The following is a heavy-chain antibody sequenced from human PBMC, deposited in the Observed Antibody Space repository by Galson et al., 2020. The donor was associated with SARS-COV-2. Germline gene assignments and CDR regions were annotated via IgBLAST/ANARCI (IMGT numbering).Heavy chain of an antibody. CDR1: GASISSCSYY. CDR2: IYKSGNT. D-gene: IGHD3-3*01. V-gene: IGHV4-61*02. Sequence: SETLSLTCTVSGASISSCSYYWSWIRQPAGKGLEWIGRIYKSGNTNYNPSLWSQVTMSVDTSKNQFSLKLTSVTAADTAVYYCARGNSPSVTIFGVLTGTCGMDVWGQGTTVTVSS. CDR3: ARGNSPSVTIFGVLTGTCGMDV. J-gene: IGHJ6*02.